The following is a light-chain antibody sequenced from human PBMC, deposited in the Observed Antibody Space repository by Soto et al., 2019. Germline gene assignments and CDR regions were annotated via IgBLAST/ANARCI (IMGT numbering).Light chain of an antibody. CDR3: QQSYTTPLT. Sequence: DIQMTESPSSQSASVGDRVTITCRASQSISSYLNWYQQKPGKAPNLLIYAASTLQSGVPSRFSGSGSGTDFTLTIRSLQPEDFATYYCQQSYTTPLTFGGGTKVDIK. CDR1: QSISSY. J-gene: IGKJ4*01. V-gene: IGKV1-39*01. CDR2: AAS.